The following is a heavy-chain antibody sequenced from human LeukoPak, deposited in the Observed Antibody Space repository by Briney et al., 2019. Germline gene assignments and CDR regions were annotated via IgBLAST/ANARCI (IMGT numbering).Heavy chain of an antibody. CDR1: GGSISSYY. V-gene: IGHV4-34*01. CDR2: INHSGST. CDR3: ARGSGPWFDP. J-gene: IGHJ5*02. Sequence: PSETLSLTCTVSGGSISSYYWSWIRQPPGKGLEWIGEINHSGSTNYNPSLKSRVTISVDTSKNQFSLKLSSVTATDTAVYYCARGSGPWFDPWGQGTLVTVSS.